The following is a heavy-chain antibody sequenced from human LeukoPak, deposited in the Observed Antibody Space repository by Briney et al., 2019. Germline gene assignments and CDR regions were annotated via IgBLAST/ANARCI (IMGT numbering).Heavy chain of an antibody. J-gene: IGHJ4*02. CDR2: ISYDGSNK. V-gene: IGHV3-30-3*01. CDR1: GFTFSSYA. D-gene: IGHD5-18*01. Sequence: AGGSLRLSCAASGFTFSSYAMHWVRQAPGEGLEWVAVISYDGSNKYYADSVKGRFTISRDNSKNTLYLQMNSLRAEDTAVYYCARDLVFVWNSYGEIDYWGQGTLVTVSS. CDR3: ARDLVFVWNSYGEIDY.